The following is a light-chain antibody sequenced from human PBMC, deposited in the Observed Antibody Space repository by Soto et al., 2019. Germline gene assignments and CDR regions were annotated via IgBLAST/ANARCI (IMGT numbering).Light chain of an antibody. CDR1: QGISNY. J-gene: IGKJ5*01. CDR2: KAS. Sequence: DIQMTQSPSSLSASVGDRVSITCRASQGISNYLAWYQQKPGKVPELLIYKASTLKSGVPSRFSGSGSGTEFTLTISSLQPDDFATYYCQQYNSYSITFGQGTRLEIK. CDR3: QQYNSYSIT. V-gene: IGKV1-5*03.